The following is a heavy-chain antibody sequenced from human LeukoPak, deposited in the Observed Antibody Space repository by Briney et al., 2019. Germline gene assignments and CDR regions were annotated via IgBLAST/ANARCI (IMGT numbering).Heavy chain of an antibody. CDR3: ARGSYDYFDY. V-gene: IGHV3-48*04. J-gene: IGHJ4*02. CDR1: GFTFSSYW. Sequence: PGGTLRLSCAASGFTFSSYWMHWVRQAPGKGLEWVSYISSSGSTIYYADSVKGRFTISRDNAKNSLYLQMNSLRAEDTAVYYCARGSYDYFDYWGQGTLVTVSS. D-gene: IGHD5-12*01. CDR2: ISSSGSTI.